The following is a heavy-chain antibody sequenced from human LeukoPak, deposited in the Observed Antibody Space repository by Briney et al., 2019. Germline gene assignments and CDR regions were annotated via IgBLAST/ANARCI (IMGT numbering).Heavy chain of an antibody. CDR2: IWYDGSNK. V-gene: IGHV3-33*06. D-gene: IGHD1-26*01. CDR3: AKDPSPMRGVGATN. Sequence: PGGSLRLSCAASGFTFSSYGMHWVRQAPAKGLEWVAVIWYDGSNKYYADSVKGRFTISRDNSKNTLYLQMNSLRAEDTAVYYCAKDPSPMRGVGATNWGQGTLVTVSS. CDR1: GFTFSSYG. J-gene: IGHJ4*02.